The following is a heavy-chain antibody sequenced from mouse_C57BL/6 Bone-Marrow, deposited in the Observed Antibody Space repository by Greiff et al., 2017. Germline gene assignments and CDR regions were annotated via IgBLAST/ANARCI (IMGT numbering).Heavy chain of an antibody. Sequence: QVQLQQPGAELVKPGASVKMSCKASGYTFTSYWITWVKQRPGHGLEWIGDIDPGSGSTNYNEKFKSKATLTVDTSSSTAYMQLSSLTSEDSAVYYCARSAYYSNYWYFDVWGTGTTVTVSS. CDR3: ARSAYYSNYWYFDV. CDR2: IDPGSGST. CDR1: GYTFTSYW. J-gene: IGHJ1*03. D-gene: IGHD2-5*01. V-gene: IGHV1-55*01.